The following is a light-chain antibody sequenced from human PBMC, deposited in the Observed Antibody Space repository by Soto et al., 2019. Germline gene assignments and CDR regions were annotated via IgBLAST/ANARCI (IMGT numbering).Light chain of an antibody. J-gene: IGKJ2*01. CDR1: RGISTY. V-gene: IGKV1-9*01. CDR3: QQLNSDWYA. CDR2: GAS. Sequence: DIQLTQSPSFLSASVGDRVTISCRASRGISTYLAWYLQRPGKAPKLLIYGASTLQSGVPSRFSGSGSGTEFTLTISSLQPEDFGTYYCQQLNSDWYAFGQGIKLEIK.